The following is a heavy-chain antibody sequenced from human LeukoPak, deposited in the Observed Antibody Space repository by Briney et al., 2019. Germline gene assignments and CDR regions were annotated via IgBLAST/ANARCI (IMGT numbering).Heavy chain of an antibody. CDR2: INHSGST. CDR1: GGSFSGYY. V-gene: IGHV4-34*01. J-gene: IGHJ4*02. D-gene: IGHD5-24*01. CDR3: AGTRRYNPDY. Sequence: TSETLSLTCAVYGGSFSGYYWSWIRQAPGKGLEWIGEINHSGSTNYNPSLKSRVTISVDTSKNQFSLKLSSVTAADTAVYYCAGTRRYNPDYWGQGTLVTVSS.